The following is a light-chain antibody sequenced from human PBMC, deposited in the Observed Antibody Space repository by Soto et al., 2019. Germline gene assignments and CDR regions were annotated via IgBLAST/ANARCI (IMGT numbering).Light chain of an antibody. J-gene: IGKJ1*01. CDR3: QQYGSLRT. CDR1: QPVSGNF. Sequence: EIVLTQSPGTLSLSPGESATLSCRASQPVSGNFLAWYQQKPGQAPRLLIYGVSSRATGIPDRFSGSGSGTDFTLTISRLEPEDFAVYYCQQYGSLRTFGQGTKVDI. CDR2: GVS. V-gene: IGKV3-20*01.